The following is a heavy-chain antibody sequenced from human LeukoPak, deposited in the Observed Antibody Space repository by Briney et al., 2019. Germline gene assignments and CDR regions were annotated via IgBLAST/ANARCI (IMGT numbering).Heavy chain of an antibody. CDR1: GFTFSNHG. V-gene: IGHV3-30*02. CDR3: TRDSNYSFDY. CDR2: ISYDGSSK. D-gene: IGHD4-11*01. J-gene: IGHJ4*02. Sequence: QPGGSLRLSCAASGFTFSNHGMHWVRRAPGKGLEWVAYISYDGSSKYYADSVKGRLTLSRDNSKNTVSLQMNSLRAEDTAVYYCTRDSNYSFDYWGQGTLVTVSS.